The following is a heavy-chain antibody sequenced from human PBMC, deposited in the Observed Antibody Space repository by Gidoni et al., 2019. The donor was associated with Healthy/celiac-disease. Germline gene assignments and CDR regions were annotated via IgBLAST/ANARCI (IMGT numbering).Heavy chain of an antibody. D-gene: IGHD2-21*02. CDR1: GGSVSGYY. V-gene: IGHV4-34*01. CDR2: IHQSRST. Sequence: QVQLQQWGEGLLKPSETLSLTCAVYGGSVSGYYWSWLRQPPGKGLEWIGDIHQSRSTNYNPALKRRVTISVDTSKNQFSLKLSSVTAADAAVYYCARLCGGDCRVVAVAFDIWGQGTMVTVSS. J-gene: IGHJ3*02. CDR3: ARLCGGDCRVVAVAFDI.